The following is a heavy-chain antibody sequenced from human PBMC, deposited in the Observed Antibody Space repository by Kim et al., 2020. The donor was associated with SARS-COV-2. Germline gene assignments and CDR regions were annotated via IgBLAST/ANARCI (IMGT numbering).Heavy chain of an antibody. V-gene: IGHV1-3*01. D-gene: IGHD2-15*01. J-gene: IGHJ5*02. Sequence: QGRVTITRDTSASTAYMELSSLRSEDTAVYYCARDLNCSGGSCYSNWFDPWGQGTLVTVSS. CDR3: ARDLNCSGGSCYSNWFDP.